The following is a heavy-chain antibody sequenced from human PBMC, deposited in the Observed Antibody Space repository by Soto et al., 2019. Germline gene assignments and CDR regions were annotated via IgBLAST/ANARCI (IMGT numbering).Heavy chain of an antibody. CDR2: IYYSGST. Sequence: QVQLPESGPGLVKPSETLSLTCTVSGGSIRSYYWSWIRQPPGKGLEWIGYIYYSGSTNYNPSLKSRVTISVDTAKNQFSLKLSSVTAADTAVYYCARGIIVVVPAAGSYVWFDPWGQGTLVTVSS. D-gene: IGHD2-2*01. J-gene: IGHJ5*02. CDR1: GGSIRSYY. CDR3: ARGIIVVVPAAGSYVWFDP. V-gene: IGHV4-59*01.